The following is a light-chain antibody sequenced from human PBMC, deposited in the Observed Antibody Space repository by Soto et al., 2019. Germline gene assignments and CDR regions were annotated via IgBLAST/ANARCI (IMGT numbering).Light chain of an antibody. V-gene: IGKV1-9*01. J-gene: IGKJ4*01. CDR3: QQLNTYPRALT. CDR2: AAS. Sequence: DIQLTQSPSFLSASVGDRVTITCRASQGISSSLAWYQQRPGNPPQLLIYAASTLQSGVPSRFLGSGSGTEFTLTISSLQPEDFATYYCQQLNTYPRALTFGGGTMVEIK. CDR1: QGISSS.